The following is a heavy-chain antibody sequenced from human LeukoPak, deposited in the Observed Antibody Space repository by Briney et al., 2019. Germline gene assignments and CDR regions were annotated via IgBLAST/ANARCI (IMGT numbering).Heavy chain of an antibody. CDR3: AKGAVAGNQKPGGY. CDR2: LSGRGCST. Sequence: GVSLRLSRAASVFTFSSYAMSWVRQARAKGLECVSALSGRGCSTYYAESVKVRCTISRDNSKNTMYLQMNSLRAEDTAVYYCAKGAVAGNQKPGGYWGQGTLVTVSS. V-gene: IGHV3-23*01. D-gene: IGHD6-19*01. J-gene: IGHJ4*02. CDR1: VFTFSSYA.